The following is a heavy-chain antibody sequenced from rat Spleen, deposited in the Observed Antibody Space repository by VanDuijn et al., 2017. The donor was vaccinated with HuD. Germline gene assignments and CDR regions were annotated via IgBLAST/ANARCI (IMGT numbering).Heavy chain of an antibody. Sequence: EVRLVESDGGLVQPGRSLKLSCAASGFTFSDYYMAWVRQAPTKGLEWVATISYDGSDTYYRASVKGRFTFSRDNAKSTLYLQMDSLRSEDTAIYYCARRRRDWFYFDYWGQGVMVTVSS. D-gene: IGHD1-1*01. CDR3: ARRRRDWFYFDY. CDR2: ISYDGSDT. J-gene: IGHJ2*01. V-gene: IGHV5-29*01. CDR1: GFTFSDYY.